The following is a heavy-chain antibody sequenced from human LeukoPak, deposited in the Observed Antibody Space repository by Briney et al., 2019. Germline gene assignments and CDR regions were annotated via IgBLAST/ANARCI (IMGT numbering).Heavy chain of an antibody. CDR1: GYTFTSYG. J-gene: IGHJ3*02. CDR2: ISAYNGNT. Sequence: ASVKVSCKASGYTFTSYGISWVRQAPGQGLEWMGWISAYNGNTNYAQKFQGRVTMTRDMSTSTVYMELSSLRSEDTAVYYCARGPQYTYYYDSSGHDAFDIWGQGTMVTVSS. D-gene: IGHD3-22*01. V-gene: IGHV1-18*01. CDR3: ARGPQYTYYYDSSGHDAFDI.